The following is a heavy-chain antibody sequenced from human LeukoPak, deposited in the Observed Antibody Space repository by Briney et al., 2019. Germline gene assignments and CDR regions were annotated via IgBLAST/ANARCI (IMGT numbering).Heavy chain of an antibody. V-gene: IGHV1-46*01. J-gene: IGHJ4*02. CDR1: GYTFTSYY. CDR2: INPSGGST. CDR3: ARDFLGWFFDY. Sequence: GASVKVSCKASGYTFTSYYMHWVRQAPGQGLEWMGIINPSGGSTSYAQKFQGRVTMTRDMSTSTVYMELSSLRFEDTAVYYCARDFLGWFFDYWGQGTLVTVSS. D-gene: IGHD6-19*01.